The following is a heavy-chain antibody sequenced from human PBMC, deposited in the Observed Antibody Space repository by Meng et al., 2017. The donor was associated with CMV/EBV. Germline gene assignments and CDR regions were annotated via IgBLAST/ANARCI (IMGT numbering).Heavy chain of an antibody. V-gene: IGHV1-8*01. CDR1: GYTFTSYD. CDR3: ARGRGIAAKLKYYYYGMDV. Sequence: ASVKVSCKASGYTFTSYDINWVRQATGQGLEWMGWMNPNSGNTGYAQKFQGRVTMTRNTSISTAYMELSSLRSEDTAVYYCARGRGIAAKLKYYYYGMDVWGQGTTVTVSS. CDR2: MNPNSGNT. D-gene: IGHD6-13*01. J-gene: IGHJ6*02.